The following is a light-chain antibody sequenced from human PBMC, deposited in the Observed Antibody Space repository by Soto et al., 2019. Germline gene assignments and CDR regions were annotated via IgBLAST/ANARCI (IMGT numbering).Light chain of an antibody. CDR2: GNS. CDR3: QSYGSSLSGLNYV. Sequence: QSVVTQPTSVSGAPGQRVTISCTGSSSNIGAGYYVHWYQQLPGTAPKLLIYGNSNRPSGVPDRFSGSKSGTSASLAITGLQAEDEADYYCQSYGSSLSGLNYVFGTGNKVTVL. J-gene: IGLJ1*01. V-gene: IGLV1-40*01. CDR1: SSNIGAGYY.